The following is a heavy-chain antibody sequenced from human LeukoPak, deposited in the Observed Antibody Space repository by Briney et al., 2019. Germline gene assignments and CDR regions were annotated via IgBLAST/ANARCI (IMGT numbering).Heavy chain of an antibody. V-gene: IGHV4-61*02. Sequence: SETLSLTCTVSGGSISSGSYYWSWIRQPAGKGLEWIGRIYTSGSTNYNPSLKSRVTISVDTSENQFSLKLSSVTAADTAVYYCARETMATIPMDYFDYWGQGTLVTVSS. CDR3: ARETMATIPMDYFDY. CDR2: IYTSGST. D-gene: IGHD5-24*01. CDR1: GGSISSGSYY. J-gene: IGHJ4*02.